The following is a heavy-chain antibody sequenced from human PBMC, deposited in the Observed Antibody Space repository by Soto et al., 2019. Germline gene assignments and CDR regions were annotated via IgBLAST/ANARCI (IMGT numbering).Heavy chain of an antibody. Sequence: HPGGSLRLSCAASGFTFSSYAMSWVRQAPGKGLEWVSAISGSGGSTYYADSVKGRFTISRDNSKNTLYLQMNSLRAEDTAVYYCAKWLWFGELFPFRNSDYWGQGTLVTVSS. CDR1: GFTFSSYA. J-gene: IGHJ4*02. CDR3: AKWLWFGELFPFRNSDY. CDR2: ISGSGGST. V-gene: IGHV3-23*01. D-gene: IGHD3-10*01.